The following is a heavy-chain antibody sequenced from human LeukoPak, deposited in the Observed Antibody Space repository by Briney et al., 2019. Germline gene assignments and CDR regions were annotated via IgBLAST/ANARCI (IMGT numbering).Heavy chain of an antibody. CDR3: AKLPVEVGATFDY. CDR1: GFTFSTYV. J-gene: IGHJ4*02. CDR2: ITGSGGST. Sequence: GGSLRLSCAASGFTFSTYVVNWVRQAPGKGLEWVSTITGSGGSTYYADSVKGRFTISRDNSKNTLYLQMNSLRAEDTAVYYCAKLPVEVGATFDYWGQGTLVTVSS. V-gene: IGHV3-23*01. D-gene: IGHD1-26*01.